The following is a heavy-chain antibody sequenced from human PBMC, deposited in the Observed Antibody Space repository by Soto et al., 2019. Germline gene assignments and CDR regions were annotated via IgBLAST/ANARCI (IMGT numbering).Heavy chain of an antibody. J-gene: IGHJ4*02. CDR1: GGSISSYY. Sequence: SETLSLTCTVSGGSISSYYWSWIRQPPGKGLEWIGYIYYSGSTNYNPSLKSRVTISVDTSKNQFSLKLSSVTAADTAVYYCARGLSSWYLRGLDYWGQGTLVTVSS. D-gene: IGHD6-13*01. CDR3: ARGLSSWYLRGLDY. V-gene: IGHV4-59*01. CDR2: IYYSGST.